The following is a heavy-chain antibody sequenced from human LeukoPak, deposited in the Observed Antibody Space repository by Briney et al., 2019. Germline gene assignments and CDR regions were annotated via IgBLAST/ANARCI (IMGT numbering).Heavy chain of an antibody. Sequence: SVKVSCKASGGTFSSYAISWVRQAPGQGLEWMGGIILIFGTANYAQKFQGRVTITADESTSTAYMELSSLRSEDTAVYYCARDPRVSSSSPYNWFDPWGQGTLVTVSS. J-gene: IGHJ5*02. V-gene: IGHV1-69*13. CDR2: IILIFGTA. D-gene: IGHD6-6*01. CDR3: ARDPRVSSSSPYNWFDP. CDR1: GGTFSSYA.